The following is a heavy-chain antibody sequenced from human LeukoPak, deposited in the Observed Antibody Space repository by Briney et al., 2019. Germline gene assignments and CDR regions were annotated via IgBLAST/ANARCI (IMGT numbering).Heavy chain of an antibody. J-gene: IGHJ4*02. CDR1: GVPISNYY. CDR2: INHSGYT. CDR3: TRAVAGHPD. D-gene: IGHD6-19*01. Sequence: PSETLSLTCAVSGVPISNYYWSWVRQSPTKGLEWIGEINHSGYTNYNPSLKSRVTISIDTSKNQFSLMLTSVTAADTAVYYCTRAVAGHPDWGQGTLVTVSS. V-gene: IGHV4-34*01.